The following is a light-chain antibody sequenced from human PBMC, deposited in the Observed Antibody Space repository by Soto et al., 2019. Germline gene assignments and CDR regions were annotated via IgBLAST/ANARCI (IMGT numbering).Light chain of an antibody. J-gene: IGKJ5*01. Sequence: ELVLPTSHGTLSLSPGERGALSGRASQSVSNYLAWYQQKPGQAHRLLIYGASTRAAGIPDRFSGSGSGTDFTLTITRLEPEESAVYFCQKYTGPPTTVGQGTRLEIK. CDR1: QSVSNY. CDR2: GAS. V-gene: IGKV3-20*01. CDR3: QKYTGPPTT.